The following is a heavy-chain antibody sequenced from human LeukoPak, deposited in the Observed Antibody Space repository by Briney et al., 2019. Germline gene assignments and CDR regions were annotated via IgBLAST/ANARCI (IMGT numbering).Heavy chain of an antibody. D-gene: IGHD3-22*01. J-gene: IGHJ3*02. CDR3: ARDLERDYDSSPIGAFDI. Sequence: SVKVSRKASGGTFSSYAISWVRQAPGQGLEWMGGIIPIFGTANYAQNFQGRVTITADESTSTAYMELSSLRSEDTAVYYCARDLERDYDSSPIGAFDIWGQGTMVTVSS. V-gene: IGHV1-69*13. CDR2: IIPIFGTA. CDR1: GGTFSSYA.